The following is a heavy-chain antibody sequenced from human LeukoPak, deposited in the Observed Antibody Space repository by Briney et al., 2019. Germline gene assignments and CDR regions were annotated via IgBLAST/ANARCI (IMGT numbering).Heavy chain of an antibody. D-gene: IGHD6-19*01. CDR3: ARDGTQWLVLGGYFDY. J-gene: IGHJ4*02. CDR2: ISSSSSYI. CDR1: GFTFSSYS. Sequence: PGGSLRLSCAASGFTFSSYSMNWVRQAPGKGLEWVSSISSSSSYIYYADSVKGRFTISRDNAKNSLYLQMNSLRAEDTAVYYCARDGTQWLVLGGYFDYWGQGTLVTVSS. V-gene: IGHV3-21*01.